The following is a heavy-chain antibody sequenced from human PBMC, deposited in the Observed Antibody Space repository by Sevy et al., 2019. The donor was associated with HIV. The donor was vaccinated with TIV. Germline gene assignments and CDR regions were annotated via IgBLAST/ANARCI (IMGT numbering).Heavy chain of an antibody. V-gene: IGHV4-59*01. D-gene: IGHD1-1*01. CDR3: ARDSTTRPRVLDY. J-gene: IGHJ4*02. CDR2: IYFTGNT. Sequence: SETLSLTCSVSGGTISSYFWTWVWQSPGKGLEWIGNIYFTGNTDYSPSLKSRVTLSLDTSKSQFSLTLKSVTAVDTAIYFCARDSTTRPRVLDYWGQGTLVTVSS. CDR1: GGTISSYF.